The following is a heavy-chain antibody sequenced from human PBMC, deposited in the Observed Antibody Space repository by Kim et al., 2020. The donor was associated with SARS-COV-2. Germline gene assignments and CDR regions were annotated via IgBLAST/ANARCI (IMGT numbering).Heavy chain of an antibody. V-gene: IGHV4-59*13. CDR2: IYYSGNT. D-gene: IGHD3-16*01. J-gene: IGHJ4*02. CDR1: GSSIISYY. Sequence: SETLSLTCTVSGSSIISYYWSWIRQPPGKGLEWIGYIYYSGNTNYNPSLKSRVTMSVDMSKKQFSLNLTSVTAADTAVYYCVRLNLLDTSMITWGQGTLV. CDR3: VRLNLLDTSMIT.